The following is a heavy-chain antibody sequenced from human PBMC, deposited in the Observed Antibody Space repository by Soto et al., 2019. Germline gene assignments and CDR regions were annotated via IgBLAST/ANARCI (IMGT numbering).Heavy chain of an antibody. CDR3: ASTDVVSTIDDGRDAFDI. V-gene: IGHV5-51*01. J-gene: IGHJ3*02. D-gene: IGHD5-12*01. CDR2: IYPGDSDT. CDR1: GYRFTNYC. Sequence: GESLKLSFNGSGYRFTNYCICWLRQMPGKGLDWMGVIYPGDSDTRYSPSFQGQVTISADKSISTAYLQWSSLKASDTAIYYCASTDVVSTIDDGRDAFDIWGQGTMVTVSS.